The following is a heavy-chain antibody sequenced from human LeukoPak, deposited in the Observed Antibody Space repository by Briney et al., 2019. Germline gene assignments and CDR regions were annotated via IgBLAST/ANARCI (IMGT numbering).Heavy chain of an antibody. Sequence: GGSLRLSCAASGFTFDDYAMHWVRQAPGKGLEWVSGISWNSGSIGYADSVKGRFIISRDNAKNSLYLQMNSLRAEDTALYYCAKDTYYDSSGLFDYWGQGTLVTVSS. J-gene: IGHJ4*02. V-gene: IGHV3-9*01. CDR1: GFTFDDYA. D-gene: IGHD3-22*01. CDR3: AKDTYYDSSGLFDY. CDR2: ISWNSGSI.